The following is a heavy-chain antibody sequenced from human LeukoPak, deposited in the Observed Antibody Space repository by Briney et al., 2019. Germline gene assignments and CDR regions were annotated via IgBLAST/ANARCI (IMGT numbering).Heavy chain of an antibody. D-gene: IGHD3-3*01. CDR3: TTGTPLYYDFWSGYPVGMDV. CDR2: IKSKTDGGTT. Sequence: GGSLRLSCAASGFTFSNAWMSWVRQAPGKGLEWVGRIKSKTDGGTTDYAAPVKGRFTISRDDSKNTLYLQMNSLKTEDTAVYYCTTGTPLYYDFWSGYPVGMDVWGQGTTVTVSS. J-gene: IGHJ6*02. V-gene: IGHV3-15*01. CDR1: GFTFSNAW.